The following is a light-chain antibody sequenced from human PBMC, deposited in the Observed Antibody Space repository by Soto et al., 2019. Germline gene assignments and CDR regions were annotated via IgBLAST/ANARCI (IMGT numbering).Light chain of an antibody. V-gene: IGKV1-5*03. CDR3: QQYNSLIT. CDR1: QSISSW. J-gene: IGKJ5*01. CDR2: KAS. Sequence: DIQMTQAPSTLSASVGDRFTITCRASQSISSWLAWYQQKPGKAPXXLIYKASSLESGVPSRFSGSGSGTEFTLTISSLQPDDFATYYCQQYNSLITFGQGTRLEIK.